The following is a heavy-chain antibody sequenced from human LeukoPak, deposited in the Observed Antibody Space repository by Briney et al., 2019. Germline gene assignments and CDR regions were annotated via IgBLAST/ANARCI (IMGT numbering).Heavy chain of an antibody. CDR1: GGSNRTYY. D-gene: IGHD3-3*01. Sequence: PSETLSLTCTLSGGSNRTYYWSWIRQPPGRGREGMGYIYYSGSSSHNPSLKSPGTISVDTSKNQFSLRPSSVTAADTAVYYCARGSITVVPAFDIWGQGTMVTVSS. J-gene: IGHJ3*02. CDR3: ARGSITVVPAFDI. V-gene: IGHV4-59*12. CDR2: IYYSGSS.